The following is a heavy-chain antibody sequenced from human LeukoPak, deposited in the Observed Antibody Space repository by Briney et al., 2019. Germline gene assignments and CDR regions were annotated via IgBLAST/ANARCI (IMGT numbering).Heavy chain of an antibody. Sequence: GASVTVSCKASGYTFTGYYMHWVRQAPGQGLEWMGWINPNSGGTNYAQKFQGRVTMTRDTSISTAYMELSRLRSDDTAVYYCAREGDCSSTSCLDYWGQGTLVTVSS. CDR2: INPNSGGT. J-gene: IGHJ4*02. CDR3: AREGDCSSTSCLDY. D-gene: IGHD2-2*01. CDR1: GYTFTGYY. V-gene: IGHV1-2*02.